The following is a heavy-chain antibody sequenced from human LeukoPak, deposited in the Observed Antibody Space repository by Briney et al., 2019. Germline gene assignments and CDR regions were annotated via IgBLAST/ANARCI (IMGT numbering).Heavy chain of an antibody. D-gene: IGHD3-10*01. CDR3: AKDQKLLWFGEQDY. J-gene: IGHJ4*02. V-gene: IGHV3-23*01. Sequence: PGGSLRLSCAASGFTFSSYAMSWVRQAPGKGLEWVSSISGSGGSTYYADSVKGRFTISRDNSKTTLYLQMNSLRAEDTAVYYCAKDQKLLWFGEQDYWGQGTLVTVSS. CDR1: GFTFSSYA. CDR2: ISGSGGST.